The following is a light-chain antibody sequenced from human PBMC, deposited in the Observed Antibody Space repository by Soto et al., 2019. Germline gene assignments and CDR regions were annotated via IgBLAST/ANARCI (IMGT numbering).Light chain of an antibody. J-gene: IGKJ4*01. V-gene: IGKV3-15*01. CDR1: QSVSSN. CDR2: GAS. Sequence: EIVMTQSPATLSVSPGERATLSCRASQSVSSNLAWYQQKPGQAPRLLIYGASTRATGIPARFSGSGSGTEFTLAIGSLQSEDFAVYYCQQYNNWHPLTFGGGTKVEIK. CDR3: QQYNNWHPLT.